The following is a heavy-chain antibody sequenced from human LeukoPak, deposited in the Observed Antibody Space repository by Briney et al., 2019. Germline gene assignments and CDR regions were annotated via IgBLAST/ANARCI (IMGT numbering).Heavy chain of an antibody. D-gene: IGHD3-10*01. Sequence: SETLSLTCTVSGGSTSSYYWSWIRQPPGKGLEWIGYIYYSGSTNYNPSLKSRVTISVDTSKNQFSLKLSSVTAADTAVYYCARMTYGSGSYYNPYYMDVCGKGTTVTISS. CDR1: GGSTSSYY. V-gene: IGHV4-59*01. CDR3: ARMTYGSGSYYNPYYMDV. J-gene: IGHJ6*03. CDR2: IYYSGST.